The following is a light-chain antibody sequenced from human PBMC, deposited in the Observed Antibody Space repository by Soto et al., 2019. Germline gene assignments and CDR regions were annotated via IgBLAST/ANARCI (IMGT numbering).Light chain of an antibody. CDR1: SSNIGAGYD. Sequence: QSVLTQPPSVSGAPGQRVTISCTGSSSNIGAGYDVHWYQQLPGTAPKLLIYGNSNRPSGVPDRFSGSKSGTSASLAINGLQAEDEADYYCQSYDSSLSGWVFGGGTKRTVL. CDR3: QSYDSSLSGWV. V-gene: IGLV1-40*01. J-gene: IGLJ3*02. CDR2: GNS.